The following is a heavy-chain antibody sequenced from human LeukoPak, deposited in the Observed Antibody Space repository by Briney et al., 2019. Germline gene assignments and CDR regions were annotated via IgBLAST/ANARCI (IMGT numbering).Heavy chain of an antibody. J-gene: IGHJ5*02. V-gene: IGHV3-23*01. CDR2: ISGSGGRT. D-gene: IGHD3-10*01. CDR1: GFTFSSYG. CDR3: AKGYYASGSYGWFDT. Sequence: GGSLRLSCAASGFTFSSYGMNWVRQAPGKGLEWVSTISGSGGRTFYGDSVKGRFSISRDISKNTLYLQMNSLRAEDTAVYYCAKGYYASGSYGWFDTWGQGTLVTVSS.